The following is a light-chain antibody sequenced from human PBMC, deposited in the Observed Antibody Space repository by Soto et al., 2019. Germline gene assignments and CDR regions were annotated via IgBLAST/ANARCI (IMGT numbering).Light chain of an antibody. CDR2: DVN. CDR1: SSDVGGYNY. Sequence: QSVLTQPASVSGSPGRSIAISCTGTSSDVGGYNYVSWYQQHPGKASKLMVYDVNDRPSGVSDRFSGSKSGNTASLTISGLQAEDEADYYCSSYTSSSTYVFGTGTKVTVL. V-gene: IGLV2-14*01. CDR3: SSYTSSSTYV. J-gene: IGLJ1*01.